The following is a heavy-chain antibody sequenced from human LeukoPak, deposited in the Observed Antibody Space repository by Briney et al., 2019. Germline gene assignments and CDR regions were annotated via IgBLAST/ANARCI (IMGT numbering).Heavy chain of an antibody. J-gene: IGHJ4*02. CDR1: GDTFSNYP. D-gene: IGHD3-16*01. CDR3: ARSLNFASPMTFDY. V-gene: IGHV1-69*02. CDR2: IIPFLSLT. Sequence: ASVKVSCKASGDTFSNYPINWVRQAPGQGLEWLGRIIPFLSLTNYAQNFQDRATITADKSTSTAYMELSSLRSEDTAVYYCARSLNFASPMTFDYWGQGTLVTVSS.